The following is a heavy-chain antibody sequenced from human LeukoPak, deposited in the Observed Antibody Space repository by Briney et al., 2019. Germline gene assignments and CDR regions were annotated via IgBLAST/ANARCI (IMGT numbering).Heavy chain of an antibody. Sequence: PSETLSLTCTVSGDSISSGGYYWTWIRQPAGKGLEWIGRIYSSGGTNYNPSLKSRVTISVDTSKNQFSLKLSSVTAADTAVYYCAGWASGRRGGFDYWGQGTLVTVSS. CDR1: GDSISSGGYY. CDR3: AGWASGRRGGFDY. CDR2: IYSSGGT. D-gene: IGHD5-12*01. J-gene: IGHJ4*02. V-gene: IGHV4-61*02.